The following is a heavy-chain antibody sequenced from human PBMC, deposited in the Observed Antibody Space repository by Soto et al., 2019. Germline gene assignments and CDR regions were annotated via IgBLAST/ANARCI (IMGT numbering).Heavy chain of an antibody. CDR3: ANDGSWHYDSSGFDY. D-gene: IGHD3-22*01. V-gene: IGHV3-30*18. J-gene: IGHJ4*02. Sequence: GSLSLSGAAAGLTFSSYGMHWVRQAPGKGLEWVAVISYDGSNKYYADSVKGRFIISRDNSKNTLYLQMNRLRAEDTAVYYCANDGSWHYDSSGFDYWGQGTLVTVSS. CDR2: ISYDGSNK. CDR1: GLTFSSYG.